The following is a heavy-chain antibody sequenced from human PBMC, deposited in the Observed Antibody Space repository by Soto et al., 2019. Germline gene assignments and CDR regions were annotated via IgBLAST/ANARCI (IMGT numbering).Heavy chain of an antibody. Sequence: QVQLQESGPGLVKPSETLSLTCTVSGGSISNYYYSWIRQPPGKGLEWIGYIFHTGTTSYNPSLKSRVTMSVDTSQSQFSLRLNSVTAADTAVYYCPTEAYDNSGSLAFDIWGQGTLVTVSS. CDR2: IFHTGTT. J-gene: IGHJ3*02. D-gene: IGHD3-22*01. CDR3: PTEAYDNSGSLAFDI. CDR1: GGSISNYY. V-gene: IGHV4-59*08.